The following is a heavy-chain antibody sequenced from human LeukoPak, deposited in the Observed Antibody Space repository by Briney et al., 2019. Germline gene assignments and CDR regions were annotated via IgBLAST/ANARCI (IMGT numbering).Heavy chain of an antibody. CDR2: IYYSGST. D-gene: IGHD2-21*02. CDR3: ARGIYCGGDCYFPDY. J-gene: IGHJ4*02. V-gene: IGHV4-59*01. CDR1: GGSISSYY. Sequence: PSETLSLTCTVSGGSISSYYWSWIRQPPGKGLEWIGYIYYSGSTNYNPSLKSQVTISVDTSKNQFSLKLSSVTAADTAVYYCARGIYCGGDCYFPDYWGQGTLVTVSS.